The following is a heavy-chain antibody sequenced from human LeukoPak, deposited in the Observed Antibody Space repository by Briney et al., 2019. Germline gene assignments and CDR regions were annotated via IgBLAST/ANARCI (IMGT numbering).Heavy chain of an antibody. J-gene: IGHJ6*03. D-gene: IGHD6-6*01. V-gene: IGHV3-20*01. CDR3: AREAIAARLDDYYYYYYMDV. CDR2: INWNGGST. Sequence: PGGSLRLSCAAPGFTFDDYGMSWVRQAPGKGLEWVSGINWNGGSTGYADSVKGRFTISRDNAKNSLYLQMNSLRAEDTALYHCAREAIAARLDDYYYYYYMDVWGKGTTVTVSS. CDR1: GFTFDDYG.